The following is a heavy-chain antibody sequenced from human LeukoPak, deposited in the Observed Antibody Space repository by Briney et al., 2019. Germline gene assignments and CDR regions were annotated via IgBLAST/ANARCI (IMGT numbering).Heavy chain of an antibody. J-gene: IGHJ5*02. D-gene: IGHD6-19*01. V-gene: IGHV5-51*01. Sequence: GESLKISCKGSGYIFTRYWIGWVRQMPGKGLEWMGIIYPGDSDTRYSPSFQGQVTISADKSITTAYMQWSSLKASDTAIYYCVRTSGWYSSWFDPWGQGTLVTVSS. CDR3: VRTSGWYSSWFDP. CDR2: IYPGDSDT. CDR1: GYIFTRYW.